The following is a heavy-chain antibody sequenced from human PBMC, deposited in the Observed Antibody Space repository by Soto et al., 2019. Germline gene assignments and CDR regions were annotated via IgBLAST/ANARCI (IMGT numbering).Heavy chain of an antibody. CDR1: GFTFSSYS. CDR2: ISSSRSYI. J-gene: IGHJ6*03. Sequence: EVQLVESGGGLVKPGGSLRLSCAASGFTFSSYSMNWVRQAPGKGLEWVSSISSSRSYIYYADSVKGRFTISRDNAKNSLYLQMNSLRAEDTAVYYCARDSRDGDYGYYYYMDVWGKGTTVTVSS. D-gene: IGHD4-17*01. V-gene: IGHV3-21*01. CDR3: ARDSRDGDYGYYYYMDV.